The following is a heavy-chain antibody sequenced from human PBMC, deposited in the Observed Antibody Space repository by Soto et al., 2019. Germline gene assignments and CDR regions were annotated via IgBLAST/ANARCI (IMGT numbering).Heavy chain of an antibody. J-gene: IGHJ4*02. D-gene: IGHD3-22*01. V-gene: IGHV1-69*13. Sequence: SVNVSCKASGGTFSSHAISWVRQAPGQGLEWMGGIIPMFATPNYAEKFQGRLSITADESTTTVYMQLSSLRSQDKAVYYCARQFDYDSSGHYYAYWGQGTLVTVSS. CDR2: IIPMFATP. CDR1: GGTFSSHA. CDR3: ARQFDYDSSGHYYAY.